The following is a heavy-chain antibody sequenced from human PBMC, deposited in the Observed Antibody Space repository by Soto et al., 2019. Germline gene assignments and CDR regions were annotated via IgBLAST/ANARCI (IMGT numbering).Heavy chain of an antibody. CDR3: ARVHSSGWYVEPYDA. J-gene: IGHJ3*01. CDR2: INWNGAYS. V-gene: IGHV3-9*01. D-gene: IGHD6-19*01. CDR1: GFKFDDYA. Sequence: EVQLVESGGNLARPGESLRLSCAASGFKFDDYAFHCVRQAPGKGPEWVSGINWNGAYSGYADSVKGRFTISRDNAGNSVYLQMDTLRPEDTALYYCARVHSSGWYVEPYDAWGQGTMVTVSS.